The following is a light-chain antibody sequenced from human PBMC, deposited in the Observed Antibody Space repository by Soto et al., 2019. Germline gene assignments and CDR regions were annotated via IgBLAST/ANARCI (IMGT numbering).Light chain of an antibody. V-gene: IGLV6-57*01. CDR3: QSYDSTNWV. Sequence: NFMLTQPHSVSESPGKTVSISCTRSSGNIASNYMQWYQQRPGGSPTTVIYEDNQRPSGVPDRFSGSIDSSSNSASLTISGLKTEDEADYYCQSYDSTNWVFGGGTKLTVL. CDR1: SGNIASNY. J-gene: IGLJ3*02. CDR2: EDN.